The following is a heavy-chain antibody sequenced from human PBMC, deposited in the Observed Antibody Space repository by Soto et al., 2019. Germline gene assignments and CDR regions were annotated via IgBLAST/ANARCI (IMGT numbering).Heavy chain of an antibody. CDR1: GQSFSGHS. J-gene: IGHJ4*02. CDR2: INESGSA. CDR3: ARGSGIVALPGELEDVNYDY. Sequence: QVQLQQWGAGLVKPSETLSLSCAVYGQSFSGHSWAWIRQPPGQGLEWIGDINESGSAYYNPSLKSRVTISTDTSKNQFSLKLSSVSAADTAAYFCARGSGIVALPGELEDVNYDYWGQGTLVNVSS. D-gene: IGHD1-1*01. V-gene: IGHV4-34*01.